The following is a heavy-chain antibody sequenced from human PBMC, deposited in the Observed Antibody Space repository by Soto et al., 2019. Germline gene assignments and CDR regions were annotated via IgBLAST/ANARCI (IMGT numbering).Heavy chain of an antibody. J-gene: IGHJ6*02. CDR2: IIPIFGTA. Sequence: SVKVSCKASGGTFSSYAISWVRQAPRQGLEWMGGIIPIFGTANYAQKFQGRVTITADESTSTAYMELSSLRSEDTAVYYCAREHSGYEDNYYYYYGMDVWGQGTTVTVSS. CDR1: GGTFSSYA. V-gene: IGHV1-69*13. D-gene: IGHD5-12*01. CDR3: AREHSGYEDNYYYYYGMDV.